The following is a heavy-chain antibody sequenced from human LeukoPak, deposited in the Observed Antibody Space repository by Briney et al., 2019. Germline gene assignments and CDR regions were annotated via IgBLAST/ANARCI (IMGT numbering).Heavy chain of an antibody. J-gene: IGHJ4*02. D-gene: IGHD3-22*01. Sequence: ASVKVSCRASGDTFTSNYMPWVRQAPGQGLEWMGISMPSGYVAGFAQKFKGSFTRTSDTSTGTVNMELCSLRSEDTAVYFCTRCSPPDSNGPFYYWGQGKLVIVSS. V-gene: IGHV1-46*03. CDR1: GDTFTSNY. CDR2: SMPSGYVA. CDR3: TRCSPPDSNGPFYY.